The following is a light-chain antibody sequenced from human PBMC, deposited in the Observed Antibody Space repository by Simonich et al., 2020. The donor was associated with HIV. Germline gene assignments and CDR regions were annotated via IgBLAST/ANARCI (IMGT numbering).Light chain of an antibody. J-gene: IGKJ2*01. CDR1: QSVSSY. CDR3: QQYNNWPPYT. V-gene: IGKV3-15*01. Sequence: EIVLTQSPATLSLSPGDRATLSCWANQSVSSYLAWYQQKPGQAPRLLIYGASTRATGIPARFSGSGSGTDFTLTISSMQSEDFAVYYCQQYNNWPPYTFGQGTKLEIK. CDR2: GAS.